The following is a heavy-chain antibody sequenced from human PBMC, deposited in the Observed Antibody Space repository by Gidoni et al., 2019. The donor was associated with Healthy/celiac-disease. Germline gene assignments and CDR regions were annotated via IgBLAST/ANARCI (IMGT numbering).Heavy chain of an antibody. D-gene: IGHD3-10*01. CDR1: GFTFSSYS. CDR3: AREDMVRGVNDAFDI. V-gene: IGHV3-21*01. J-gene: IGHJ3*02. Sequence: EVQLVESGGGLVKPGGSVRISCAASGFTFSSYSMNLVRQAPGKGLEWVSSISSSSSYIYYADSVTCRFTISRDNAKNSLYLQMNSLRAEDTAVYYCAREDMVRGVNDAFDIWGQGTMVTVSS. CDR2: ISSSSSYI.